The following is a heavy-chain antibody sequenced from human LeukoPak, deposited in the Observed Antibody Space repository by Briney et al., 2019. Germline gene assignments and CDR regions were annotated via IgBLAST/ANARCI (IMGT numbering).Heavy chain of an antibody. CDR1: GDSVSSNSAV. D-gene: IGHD6-6*01. V-gene: IGHV6-1*01. CDR3: ATVGRPDAFDI. CDR2: TYYRSKWYS. Sequence: SQTLSLTCAISGDSVSSNSAVWNWIRQSPSRGLEWLGRTYYRSKWYSDYAVSVRSRITITPDTSKNQFSLQLNSVTPEDTAVYYCATVGRPDAFDIWGQGTMVTVSS. J-gene: IGHJ3*02.